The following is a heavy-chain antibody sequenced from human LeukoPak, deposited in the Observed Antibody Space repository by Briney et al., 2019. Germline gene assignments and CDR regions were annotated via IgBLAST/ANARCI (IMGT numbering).Heavy chain of an antibody. CDR2: ISASSSYI. J-gene: IGHJ5*02. V-gene: IGHV3-21*01. CDR1: GFTFNTYN. Sequence: GGSLRLSCAASGFTFNTYNMNWVRQAPGTGLEWVSSISASSSYIYYADSVKGRCSISRDDAKNSLYLQMNSLRAEDTAVYYCAGGISANWFDPWGQGTLVTVSS. CDR3: AGGISANWFDP.